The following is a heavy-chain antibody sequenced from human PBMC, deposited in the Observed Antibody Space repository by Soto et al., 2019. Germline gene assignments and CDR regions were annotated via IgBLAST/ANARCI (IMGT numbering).Heavy chain of an antibody. J-gene: IGHJ4*02. CDR1: GFTFNRYG. V-gene: IGHV3-33*01. Sequence: QVQLVESGGGVVQPGMSLRLSCAASGFTFNRYGMHWVRQAPGKGLEWVAVIWYDGSSEYYADSVKGRFTISRDNSKNTLFLQMNSLRVEDTAVYYCARGVDYFDYWGQGTLVTVSS. CDR3: ARGVDYFDY. CDR2: IWYDGSSE.